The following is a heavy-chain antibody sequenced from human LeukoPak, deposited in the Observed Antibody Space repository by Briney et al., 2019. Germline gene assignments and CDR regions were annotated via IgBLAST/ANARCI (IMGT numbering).Heavy chain of an antibody. Sequence: GGSLRLSCAASGFTFSNYGMNWVRRAPGKGLEWVSHIFGSGGAIYYADSVKGRFTISRDNAKNSLYLQVNSLRAEDKAVYYCAREAAGPRWGGNYYGMDVWGQGTTVTVSS. CDR1: GFTFSNYG. J-gene: IGHJ6*02. CDR3: AREAAGPRWGGNYYGMDV. D-gene: IGHD2-15*01. V-gene: IGHV3-48*03. CDR2: IFGSGGAI.